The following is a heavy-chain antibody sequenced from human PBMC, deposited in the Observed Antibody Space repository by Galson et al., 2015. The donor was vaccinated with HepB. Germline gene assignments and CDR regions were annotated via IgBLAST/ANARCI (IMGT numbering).Heavy chain of an antibody. J-gene: IGHJ3*02. CDR3: AKGGYGWGHDAFDI. D-gene: IGHD3-10*01. CDR2: IYSGGST. Sequence: SLRLSCAASGFTVSSNYMSWVRQAPGKGLEWVSVIYSGGSTYYADSVKGRFTISRDNSKNTLYLQMNSLRAEDTAVYYCAKGGYGWGHDAFDIWGQGTMVTVSS. V-gene: IGHV3-53*01. CDR1: GFTVSSNY.